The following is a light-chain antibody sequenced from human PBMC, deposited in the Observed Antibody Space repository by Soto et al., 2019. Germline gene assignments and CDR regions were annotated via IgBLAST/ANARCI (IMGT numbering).Light chain of an antibody. J-gene: IGKJ1*01. CDR3: QQYNTYWT. CDR2: AAS. CDR1: QGISNY. V-gene: IGKV1-27*01. Sequence: DIHMTQSPSSLSASVVDIVTITFRASQGISNYLAWYQQKPGKVPKLLIYAASTLQSGVPSRFSGSGSGTDFTLTISSLQTEDVATYYCQQYNTYWTFGQGTKVDI.